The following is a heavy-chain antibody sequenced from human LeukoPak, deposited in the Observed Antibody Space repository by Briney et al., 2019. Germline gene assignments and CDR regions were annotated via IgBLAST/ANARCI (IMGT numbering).Heavy chain of an antibody. CDR1: GFTFSSYG. CDR2: ISGSGGST. CDR3: AKVYYDSSGSPYFDY. V-gene: IGHV3-23*01. J-gene: IGHJ4*02. Sequence: SGGSLRLSCAASGFTFSSYGMSWVRQAPGKGLEWVSAISGSGGSTYYADSVKGRFTISRDNSKNTLYLQMNSLRAEDTAVYYCAKVYYDSSGSPYFDYWGQGTLVTVSS. D-gene: IGHD3-22*01.